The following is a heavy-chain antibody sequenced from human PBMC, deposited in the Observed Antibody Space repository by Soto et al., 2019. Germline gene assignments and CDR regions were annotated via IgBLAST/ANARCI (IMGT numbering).Heavy chain of an antibody. CDR1: GGSISSYY. CDR3: ASANPSSSWYRRTYYYYMDV. J-gene: IGHJ6*03. D-gene: IGHD6-13*01. Sequence: SETLSLTCTVSGGSISSYYWSWIRQPPGKGLEWIGYIYYSGSTNYNPSLKSRVTISVDTSKNQFSLKLSSVTAADTAVYYCASANPSSSWYRRTYYYYMDVWGKGTTVTVSS. CDR2: IYYSGST. V-gene: IGHV4-59*01.